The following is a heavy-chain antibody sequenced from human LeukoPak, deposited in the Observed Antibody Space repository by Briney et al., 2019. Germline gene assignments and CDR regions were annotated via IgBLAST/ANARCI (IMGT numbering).Heavy chain of an antibody. CDR2: ISGSGDST. D-gene: IGHD4-23*01. Sequence: GGSLRLSCAASGFTFRTYAMSWVRQTPGKGLEWVSAISGSGDSTYYADSVKGRFTFSRDNSKNTLYLQMNSLGAEDTAVYYCARKYYGGNSGGFDYWGQGTLVTVSS. CDR3: ARKYYGGNSGGFDY. CDR1: GFTFRTYA. J-gene: IGHJ4*02. V-gene: IGHV3-23*01.